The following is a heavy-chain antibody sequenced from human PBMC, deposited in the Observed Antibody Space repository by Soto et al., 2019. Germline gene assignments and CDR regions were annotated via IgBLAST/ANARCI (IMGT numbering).Heavy chain of an antibody. CDR1: GLTFSSYA. V-gene: IGHV3-23*01. Sequence: PGGSLRLSCAASGLTFSSYAMSWVRQAPGKGLEWVSAISAGGDNTYYADSVKGRFTVSRDNSKNTLYLQMNNLRVDDKAVYYCADGGEWSFNFEYWGQGTLVTVSS. J-gene: IGHJ4*02. CDR2: ISAGGDNT. D-gene: IGHD3-3*01. CDR3: ADGGEWSFNFEY.